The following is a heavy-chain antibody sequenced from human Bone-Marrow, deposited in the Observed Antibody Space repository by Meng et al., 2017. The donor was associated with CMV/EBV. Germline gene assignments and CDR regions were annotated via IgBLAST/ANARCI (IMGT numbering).Heavy chain of an antibody. CDR2: IIKDGRDK. J-gene: IGHJ4*02. CDR1: GFMFSDYG. D-gene: IGHD1-26*01. Sequence: QVRFAESGGGVAQPGTSLRVSCAASGFMFSDYGMHWVRQAPGKALEWVAFIIKDGRDKFYRDSVKGRFTISRDPAKNTVYLQMDNLRPEDTAVYFCVRDGDRSNWPLDYWGQGTLVTVSS. V-gene: IGHV3-30*03. CDR3: VRDGDRSNWPLDY.